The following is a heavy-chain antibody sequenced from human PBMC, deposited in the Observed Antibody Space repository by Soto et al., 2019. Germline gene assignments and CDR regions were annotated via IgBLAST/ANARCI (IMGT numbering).Heavy chain of an antibody. Sequence: QLQLQESGPGLVKPSETLSLTCSVSDDSINSDKYYWGWIRQPPGKGLEWIGSIYYRGNAYYNPSLQTRVTISLDKSKSQFSLKLNSVTAADSAVYFCARLEGLATISYYFDFLGPGALVTVSS. J-gene: IGHJ4*02. V-gene: IGHV4-39*01. CDR2: IYYRGNA. CDR3: ARLEGLATISYYFDF. CDR1: DDSINSDKYY. D-gene: IGHD3-9*01.